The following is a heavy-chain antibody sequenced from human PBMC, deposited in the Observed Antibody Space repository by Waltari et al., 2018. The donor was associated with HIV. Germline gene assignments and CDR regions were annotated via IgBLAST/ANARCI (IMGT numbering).Heavy chain of an antibody. D-gene: IGHD1-26*01. CDR2: MTPSSGNT. Sequence: QVQLVQSGAEVKKPGASVKVSCKASGYSFTSYDINWVRQATGQGLEWMGWMTPSSGNTGSAQKFQGRVTMSRNTCVSTVYMELSTLTSDDTAIYFCARGGSTHTHFAYWGQGTLVTVSS. CDR3: ARGGSTHTHFAY. V-gene: IGHV1-8*01. CDR1: GYSFTSYD. J-gene: IGHJ4*02.